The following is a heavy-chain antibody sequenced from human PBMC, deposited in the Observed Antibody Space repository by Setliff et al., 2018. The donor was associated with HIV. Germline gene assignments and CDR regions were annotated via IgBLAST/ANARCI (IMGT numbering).Heavy chain of an antibody. CDR3: ARFVVTGNFDY. D-gene: IGHD2-21*02. Sequence: SETLSLTCTVSGGSISSYYWSWIRQPPGKGLEWIGYIYYTGSTNYNPSLKSRVTISVDTSKNQFSLKLSSVTAADTAVYYCARFVVTGNFDYWGQGNMVTVSS. CDR1: GGSISSYY. J-gene: IGHJ4*02. V-gene: IGHV4-59*01. CDR2: IYYTGST.